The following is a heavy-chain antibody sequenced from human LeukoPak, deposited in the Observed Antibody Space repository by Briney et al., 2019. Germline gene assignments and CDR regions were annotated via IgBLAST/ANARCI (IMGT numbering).Heavy chain of an antibody. Sequence: SQTLSLTCTVSGGSISSGSYYWSWIRQPAGKGLEWIGRIYTSGSTNYNPSLKSRVTISVDTSKNQFSLKLSSVTAADTAVYYCARGVVPAAFYYYYYYMDVWGKGTTVTVSS. CDR2: IYTSGST. J-gene: IGHJ6*03. D-gene: IGHD2-2*01. CDR1: GGSISSGSYY. V-gene: IGHV4-61*02. CDR3: ARGVVPAAFYYYYYYMDV.